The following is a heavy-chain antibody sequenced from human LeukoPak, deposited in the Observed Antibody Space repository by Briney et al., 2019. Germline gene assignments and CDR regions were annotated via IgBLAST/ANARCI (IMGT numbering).Heavy chain of an antibody. CDR2: IYYNGST. CDR1: GGSITNNY. Sequence: RTSETLSLTCSVSGGSITNNYWSWIRQPPGKGLEWIGYIYYNGSTNYNPSLKSRVTISVDTSKIQFSLKLSSVTAADTAVYYCAREGDYYDSSGYSNLDYWGQGTLVTVSS. J-gene: IGHJ4*02. V-gene: IGHV4-59*12. D-gene: IGHD3-22*01. CDR3: AREGDYYDSSGYSNLDY.